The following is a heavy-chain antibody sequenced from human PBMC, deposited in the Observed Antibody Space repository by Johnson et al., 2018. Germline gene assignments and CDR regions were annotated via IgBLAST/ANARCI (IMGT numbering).Heavy chain of an antibody. V-gene: IGHV4-59*01. CDR1: GGSISSYY. D-gene: IGHD6-19*01. CDR3: ARDKIARYSSGWSGYDYYGMDG. Sequence: QVQLQESGPGLVKPSETLSLTCTVSGGSISSYYWSWIRQPPGKGLEWIGYIYYSGSTNYNPSLKSRVTISVDTSKNQFSLKLSSVTAADTAVYYWARDKIARYSSGWSGYDYYGMDGWGQGTTVTVSS. J-gene: IGHJ6*02. CDR2: IYYSGST.